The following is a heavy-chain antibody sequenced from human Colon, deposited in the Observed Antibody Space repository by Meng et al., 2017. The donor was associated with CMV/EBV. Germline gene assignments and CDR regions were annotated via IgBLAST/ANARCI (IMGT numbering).Heavy chain of an antibody. CDR1: GFTFSSYA. CDR2: ISGDGGSK. V-gene: IGHV3-23*01. CDR3: AKAIYIIGLFDY. Sequence: GGSLSLSCASSGFTFSSYAMSWVRQAPGKGLEWVSSISGDGGSKFYADSVKGRFTISRDNSKNTVYLQMNSLRAEDTAEYYCAKAIYIIGLFDYWGQGTLVTVSS. J-gene: IGHJ4*02. D-gene: IGHD3-10*01.